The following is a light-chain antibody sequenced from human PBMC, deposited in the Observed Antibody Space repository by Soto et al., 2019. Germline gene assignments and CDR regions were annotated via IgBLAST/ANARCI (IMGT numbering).Light chain of an antibody. Sequence: EIVLTQSPATLSLSPGERATLSCRATQSVSSYLAWYEQKPGQAPRLLIYDASDRAHGISARFSGSGSGTDFTLTISSLAPEEFAVYYCQKRSNWPPESTLGQGTKLEI. CDR3: QKRSNWPPEST. CDR2: DAS. J-gene: IGKJ2*01. CDR1: QSVSSY. V-gene: IGKV3-11*01.